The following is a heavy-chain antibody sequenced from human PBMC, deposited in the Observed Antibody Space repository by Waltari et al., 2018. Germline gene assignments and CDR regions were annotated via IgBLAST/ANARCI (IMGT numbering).Heavy chain of an antibody. CDR2: IYTSGST. J-gene: IGHJ6*03. CDR1: GGSISSYY. CDR3: ARGSYQLYHYYYYYYMDV. Sequence: QVQLQESGPGLVKPSETLSLTCTVSGGSISSYYWSWIRQPAGKGLEWIGRIYTSGSTNPNPSLKSRVTMSVDTSKNQFSLKLSSVTAADTAVYYCARGSYQLYHYYYYYYMDVWGKGTTVTVSS. D-gene: IGHD2-2*01. V-gene: IGHV4-4*07.